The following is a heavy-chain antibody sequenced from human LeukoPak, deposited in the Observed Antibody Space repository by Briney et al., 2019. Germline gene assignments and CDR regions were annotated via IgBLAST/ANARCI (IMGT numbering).Heavy chain of an antibody. D-gene: IGHD3-10*01. V-gene: IGHV3-15*01. Sequence: GGSLRLSCAASGFSISNDWMSWVRQAPGKGLEWVARVKSRSAGETTDYAAPVKGRFTISRDDSKNTLCLQMNSLKTEDTAVYYCTLIQGWGSGSYYRDFWGQGTLVTVSS. CDR2: VKSRSAGETT. CDR1: GFSISNDW. J-gene: IGHJ4*02. CDR3: TLIQGWGSGSYYRDF.